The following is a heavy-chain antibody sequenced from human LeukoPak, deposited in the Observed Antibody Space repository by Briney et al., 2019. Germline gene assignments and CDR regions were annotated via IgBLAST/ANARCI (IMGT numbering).Heavy chain of an antibody. CDR2: ISGSGGRT. CDR1: GFTFSSYA. D-gene: IGHD2-21*02. J-gene: IGHJ4*02. Sequence: GGSLRLSCAASGFTFSSYAMTWVRQAPGKGLEWVSGISGSGGRTHYADSVKGGFTISRDNTKNTLYLQMNRLRAEDTAVYYCSKNEAVVTASSSSHWGQGTLVTVSS. CDR3: SKNEAVVTASSSSH. V-gene: IGHV3-23*01.